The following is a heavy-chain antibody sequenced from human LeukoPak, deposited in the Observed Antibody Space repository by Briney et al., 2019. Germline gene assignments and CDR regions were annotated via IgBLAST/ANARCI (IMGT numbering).Heavy chain of an antibody. Sequence: SETLSLTCATYGGSFSGYYWSWIRQPPGKGLEWIGEINHSGSTNYNPSLKSRVTISVDTSKNQFSLKLSSVTAADTAVYYCARIADYGGNSDYWGQGTLVTVSS. CDR3: ARIADYGGNSDY. V-gene: IGHV4-34*01. CDR1: GGSFSGYY. CDR2: INHSGST. J-gene: IGHJ4*02. D-gene: IGHD4-23*01.